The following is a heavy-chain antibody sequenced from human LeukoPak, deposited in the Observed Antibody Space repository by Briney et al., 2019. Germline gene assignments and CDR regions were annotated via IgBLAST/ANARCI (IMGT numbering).Heavy chain of an antibody. CDR2: IKQDGSEK. CDR3: ARCGTPNNYYGYGVDV. Sequence: GGSLRLSCAASGFTLSSYWMSWVRQAPGKGLEWVANIKQDGSEKYYVDSVKGRFTISRDNAKNSLYLQMISLRAEDTAVYYCARCGTPNNYYGYGVDVWGQGTTVIVSS. V-gene: IGHV3-7*05. D-gene: IGHD1-26*01. J-gene: IGHJ6*02. CDR1: GFTLSSYW.